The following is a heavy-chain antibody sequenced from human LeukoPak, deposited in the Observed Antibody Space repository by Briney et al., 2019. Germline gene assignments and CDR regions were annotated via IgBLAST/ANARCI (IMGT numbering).Heavy chain of an antibody. Sequence: ASVKVSCKASGVTFSSYAISWVRQAPGQGLEWMGGIIPIFGTANYAQKFQGRVTITADKSTNTAYMELSSLRSEDTAVYYCARDRIAVAGTDRGYYYYYMDVWGKGTTVTVSS. J-gene: IGHJ6*03. V-gene: IGHV1-69*06. D-gene: IGHD6-19*01. CDR3: ARDRIAVAGTDRGYYYYYMDV. CDR2: IIPIFGTA. CDR1: GVTFSSYA.